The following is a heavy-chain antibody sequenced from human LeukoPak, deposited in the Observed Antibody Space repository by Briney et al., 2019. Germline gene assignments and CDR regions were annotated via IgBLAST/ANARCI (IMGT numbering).Heavy chain of an antibody. Sequence: SETLSLTCTVSGVSISTSRYYWGWIRQPPGKGLEWIGNIYYTGPTYYNASLESRVTISVDTSKNQFSLKLSSVTAADTAVYYCARTRYYYNSRSYGAPYYFDYWGQGTLVTVSS. D-gene: IGHD3-10*01. CDR3: ARTRYYYNSRSYGAPYYFDY. CDR2: IYYTGPT. V-gene: IGHV4-39*01. CDR1: GVSISTSRYY. J-gene: IGHJ4*02.